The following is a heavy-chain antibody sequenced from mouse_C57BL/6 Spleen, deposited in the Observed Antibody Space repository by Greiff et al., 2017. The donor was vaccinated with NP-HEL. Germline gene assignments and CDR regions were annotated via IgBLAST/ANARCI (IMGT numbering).Heavy chain of an antibody. CDR2: IYPGDGDT. CDR1: GYAFSSYW. V-gene: IGHV1-80*01. Sequence: VQLVESGAELVKPGASVKISCKASGYAFSSYWMNWVKQRPGKGLEWIGQIYPGDGDTNYNGKFKGKATLTADKSSSTAYMQLSSLTSEDSAVYFCARGATMGRNYFDYWGQGTTLTVSS. D-gene: IGHD2-14*01. J-gene: IGHJ2*01. CDR3: ARGATMGRNYFDY.